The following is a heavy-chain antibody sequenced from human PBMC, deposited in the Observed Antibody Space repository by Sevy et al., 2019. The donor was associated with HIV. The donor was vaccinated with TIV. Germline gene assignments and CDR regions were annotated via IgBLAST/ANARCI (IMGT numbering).Heavy chain of an antibody. Sequence: TLSLTCTVSGGSISSGGYYWSWIRQHPGKGLEWIGYIYYSGSTYYNPSLKSRVTISVDTSKNQFSLKLSSVTAADTAVHYCASYYDSSGYPWLYFDLWGRGTLVTVSS. V-gene: IGHV4-31*03. CDR1: GGSISSGGYY. CDR2: IYYSGST. CDR3: ASYYDSSGYPWLYFDL. D-gene: IGHD3-22*01. J-gene: IGHJ2*01.